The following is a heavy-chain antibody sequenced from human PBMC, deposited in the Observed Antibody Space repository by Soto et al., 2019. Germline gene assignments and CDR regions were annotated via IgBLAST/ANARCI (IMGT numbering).Heavy chain of an antibody. Sequence: EVQLVESGGGLVKPGGSLRLSCAASGFTFSNAWMNWVRQAPGKGLEWVGRIKSKTDGGTTDYAAPVKGRFTISRDDSKNTLYLQMNSLTTEDTAVYYCTTSALRTTIDYYYYGMDVWGQGTTVTVSS. V-gene: IGHV3-15*07. CDR1: GFTFSNAW. J-gene: IGHJ6*02. CDR3: TTSALRTTIDYYYYGMDV. CDR2: IKSKTDGGTT. D-gene: IGHD4-17*01.